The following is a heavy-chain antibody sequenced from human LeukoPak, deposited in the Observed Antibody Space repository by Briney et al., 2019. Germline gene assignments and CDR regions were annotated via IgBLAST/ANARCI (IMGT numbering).Heavy chain of an antibody. V-gene: IGHV1-2*02. D-gene: IGHD3-10*01. J-gene: IGHJ5*02. Sequence: ASVKVSCKASGYTFTGYYMHWVLQAPGQGLEWMGWINPNSGGTNYAQKFQGRVTMTRDTSISTAYMELSRLRSDDTAVYYCARAGGYYGSGSYYNWFDPWGQGTLVTVSS. CDR1: GYTFTGYY. CDR2: INPNSGGT. CDR3: ARAGGYYGSGSYYNWFDP.